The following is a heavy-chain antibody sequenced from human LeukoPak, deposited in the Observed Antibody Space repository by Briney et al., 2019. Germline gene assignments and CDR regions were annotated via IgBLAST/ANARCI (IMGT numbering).Heavy chain of an antibody. CDR1: GFTFSSYG. CDR3: AKSAYSSGWYYFDY. D-gene: IGHD6-19*01. J-gene: IGHJ4*02. V-gene: IGHV3-33*06. CDR2: IWYDGSNK. Sequence: PGGSLRLSCAASGFTFSSYGMHWVRQAPGKGLEWVAVIWYDGSNKYYADSAKGRFTISRDNSKNTLYLQMDSLRAEDTAVYYCAKSAYSSGWYYFDYWGQGTLVTVSS.